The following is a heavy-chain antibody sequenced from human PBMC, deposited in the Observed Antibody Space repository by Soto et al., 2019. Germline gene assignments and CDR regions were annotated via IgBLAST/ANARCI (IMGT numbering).Heavy chain of an antibody. J-gene: IGHJ4*02. CDR1: GFTFSSYA. CDR3: ARARTRQQLVSWLDY. V-gene: IGHV3-30-3*01. Sequence: LRLSCAASGFTFSSYAMHWVRQAPGKGLEWVAVISYDGSNKYYADPVKGRFTISRDNSKNTLYLQMNSLRAEDTAVYYCARARTRQQLVSWLDYWGQGTLVTVSS. D-gene: IGHD6-13*01. CDR2: ISYDGSNK.